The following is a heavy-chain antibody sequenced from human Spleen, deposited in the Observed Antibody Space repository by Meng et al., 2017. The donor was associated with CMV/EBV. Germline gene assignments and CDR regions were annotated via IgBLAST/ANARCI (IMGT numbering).Heavy chain of an antibody. J-gene: IGHJ4*02. CDR3: ARDTYYDYLNHFDY. D-gene: IGHD3-9*01. V-gene: IGHV3-7*01. Sequence: GESLKISCAASGFTFSSYWMSWVRQAPGKGLEWVANINQDGTEKYYADSMKGRFTISRDNVKNSLFLQVNSLRAGDTAVYYCARDTYYDYLNHFDYWGQGTLVTAPQ. CDR2: INQDGTEK. CDR1: GFTFSSYW.